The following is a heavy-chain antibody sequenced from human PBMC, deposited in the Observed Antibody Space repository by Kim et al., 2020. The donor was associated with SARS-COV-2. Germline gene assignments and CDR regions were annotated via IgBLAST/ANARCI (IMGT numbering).Heavy chain of an antibody. CDR2: IAYRGRP. V-gene: IGHV4-31*03. D-gene: IGHD1-26*01. J-gene: IGHJ5*02. Sequence: SETLSLTCTVPGGSISTGDYHWSWIRQHPEKGLECIGYIAYRGRPYYNPSLKSRVTMSLDTSDNQFFLKLTSVTAAATAVHYCARFLLVSGINWFDPW. CDR1: GGSISTGDYH. CDR3: ARFLLVSGINWFDP.